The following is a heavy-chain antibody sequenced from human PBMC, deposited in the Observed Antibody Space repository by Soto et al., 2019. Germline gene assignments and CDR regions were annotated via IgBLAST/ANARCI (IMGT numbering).Heavy chain of an antibody. CDR1: GFTFSSYS. V-gene: IGHV3-21*01. D-gene: IGHD6-13*01. J-gene: IGHJ5*02. CDR2: ISSSSSYI. CDR3: ARDVIPSSAAAGPLKVNWFDP. Sequence: GGSLRLSCAASGFTFSSYSMNWVRQAPGKGLEWVSSISSSSSYIYYADSVKGRFTISRDNAKNSLYLQMNSLRAEDTAVYYCARDVIPSSAAAGPLKVNWFDPWGQGTLVTVSS.